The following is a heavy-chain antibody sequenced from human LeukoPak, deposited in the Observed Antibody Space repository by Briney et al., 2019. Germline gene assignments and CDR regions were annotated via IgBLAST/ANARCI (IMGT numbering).Heavy chain of an antibody. D-gene: IGHD6-19*01. J-gene: IGHJ4*02. CDR1: GFTFSSDS. V-gene: IGHV3-21*01. Sequence: GGSLRLSCAASGFTFSSDSMNWVRQAPGKGLEWVSSISSSSSYIYYADSVKGRFTISRDNAKNSLYLQMNSLRAEDTAVYYCARDLGSGWQYYFDYWGQGTLVTVSS. CDR2: ISSSSSYI. CDR3: ARDLGSGWQYYFDY.